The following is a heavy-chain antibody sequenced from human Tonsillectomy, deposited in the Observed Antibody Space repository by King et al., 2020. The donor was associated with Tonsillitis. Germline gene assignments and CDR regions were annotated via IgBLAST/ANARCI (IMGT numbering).Heavy chain of an antibody. Sequence: VQLVESGGGVVQPGRSLRLSCATSGFTFSTYGMHWVRQAPGKGLEWVAVISDDGTNKFYADSVKGRFTISRDNSENTLWLKINSLRAEDTALYYCASDWGGTTTLDVFDTWGQGTLVTVSS. CDR3: ASDWGGTTTLDVFDT. J-gene: IGHJ3*02. CDR2: ISDDGTNK. CDR1: GFTFSTYG. V-gene: IGHV3-33*05. D-gene: IGHD2/OR15-2a*01.